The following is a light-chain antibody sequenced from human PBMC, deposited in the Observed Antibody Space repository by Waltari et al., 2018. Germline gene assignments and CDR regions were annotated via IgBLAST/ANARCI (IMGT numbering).Light chain of an antibody. CDR3: QTWGTGMGV. V-gene: IGLV4-69*01. J-gene: IGLJ3*02. Sequence: QVVLTQSPSASASLGASVKLTCTLSSGHRSNVIAWLQQQPEKGPRYLMKLNSDGSHTKGDGIPDRFSGSSSGAERYLTIASLQSEDEADYYCQTWGTGMGVFGGGTKLTVL. CDR2: LNSDGSH. CDR1: SGHRSNV.